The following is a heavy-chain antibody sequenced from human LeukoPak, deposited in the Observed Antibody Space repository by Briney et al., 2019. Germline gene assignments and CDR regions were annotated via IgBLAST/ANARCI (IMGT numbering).Heavy chain of an antibody. CDR1: GGSIRSSSYN. Sequence: SETLSLTCTVSGGSIRSSSYNWGWIRQPPGKGLEWIGSIHYTGTTFYNPSLKSRVTISVDTSKNQFSLKLSSVTAADTAVYYCARTGGSFYFYYYMDVWGKGTTVTVSS. CDR3: ARTGGSFYFYYYMDV. J-gene: IGHJ6*03. D-gene: IGHD1-26*01. V-gene: IGHV4-39*07. CDR2: IHYTGTT.